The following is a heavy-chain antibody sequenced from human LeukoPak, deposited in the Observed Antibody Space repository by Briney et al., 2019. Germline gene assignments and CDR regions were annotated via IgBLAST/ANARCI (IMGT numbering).Heavy chain of an antibody. CDR1: GFTFSKYA. D-gene: IGHD3-10*01. CDR3: ARDSGLDT. Sequence: GGSLRLSCTASGFTFSKYAMHSGREAPGKGREYVSAISSDGYNTYYAKTAWGGFTISRDNSQNTLYIQMCSLRAENRAVYYSARDSGLDTWGRGTLVTVSS. CDR2: ISSDGYNT. V-gene: IGHV3-64*01. J-gene: IGHJ5*02.